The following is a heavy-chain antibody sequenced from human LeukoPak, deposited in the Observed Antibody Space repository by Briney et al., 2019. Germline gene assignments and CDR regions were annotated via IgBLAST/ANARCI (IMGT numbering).Heavy chain of an antibody. D-gene: IGHD6-13*01. J-gene: IGHJ5*02. CDR3: ARGHSSSWSRTDWFDP. Sequence: PSETLSLTCTVSGGSISSYYWSWIRQPPGKGLEWIGYIYYSGSTNYNPSLKSRVTISVDTSKNQFSLKLSSVTAADTAVYYCARGHSSSWSRTDWFDPWGQGTLVTVSS. V-gene: IGHV4-59*01. CDR2: IYYSGST. CDR1: GGSISSYY.